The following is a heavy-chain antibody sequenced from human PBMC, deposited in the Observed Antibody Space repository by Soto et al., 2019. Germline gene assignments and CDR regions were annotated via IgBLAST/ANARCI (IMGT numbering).Heavy chain of an antibody. CDR3: ASSGWYYNWFDT. D-gene: IGHD6-19*01. CDR1: GGSISSSSYY. Sequence: QLQLQESGPGLVKPSETLSLTCTVSGGSISSSSYYWGWIRQPPGKGLEWIGSIYYSGSTYYNPSLKSRVTISVDTSKNQFSLKLSSVTAADTAVYYCASSGWYYNWFDTWGQGTLVTVSS. V-gene: IGHV4-39*01. J-gene: IGHJ5*02. CDR2: IYYSGST.